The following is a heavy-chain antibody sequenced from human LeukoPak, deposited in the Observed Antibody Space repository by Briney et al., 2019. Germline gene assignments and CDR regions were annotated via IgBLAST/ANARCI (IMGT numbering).Heavy chain of an antibody. CDR3: ARMALDGGDSIGFDS. Sequence: EASVKVSCMASGGTFSSYAISWVRQAPGQGLEWMGGIIPIFGTANYAQKFQGRVTITADESTSTAYMELSRLTSDDTAVYYCARMALDGGDSIGFDSWGQGTLVTVSS. J-gene: IGHJ5*01. D-gene: IGHD2-21*02. V-gene: IGHV1-69*01. CDR1: GGTFSSYA. CDR2: IIPIFGTA.